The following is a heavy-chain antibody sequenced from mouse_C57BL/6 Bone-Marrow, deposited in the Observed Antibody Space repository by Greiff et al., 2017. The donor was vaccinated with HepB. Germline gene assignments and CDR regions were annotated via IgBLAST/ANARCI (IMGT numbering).Heavy chain of an antibody. V-gene: IGHV5-4*01. CDR3: AREPY. Sequence: EVQGVESGGGLVKPGGSLKLSCAASGFTFSSYAMSWVRQTPEKRLEWVATISDGGSYTYYPDNVKGRFTISRDNAKNNLYLQMSHLKSEDTAMYYCAREPYWGQGTTLTDSS. CDR2: ISDGGSYT. CDR1: GFTFSSYA. J-gene: IGHJ2*01.